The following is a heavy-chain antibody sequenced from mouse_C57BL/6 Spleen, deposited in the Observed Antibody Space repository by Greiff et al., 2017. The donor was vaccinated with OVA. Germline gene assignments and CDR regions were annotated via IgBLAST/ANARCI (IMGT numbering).Heavy chain of an antibody. CDR1: GFSLTSYG. V-gene: IGHV2-5*01. J-gene: IGHJ2*01. D-gene: IGHD1-1*02. CDR3: AKNGDYGSYYFDY. Sequence: QVHVKQSGPGLVQPSQSLSITCTVSGFSLTSYGVHWVRQSPGKGLEWLGVIWRGGSTDYNAAFMSRLSITKDNSKSQVFFKMNSLQADDTAIYYCAKNGDYGSYYFDYWGQGTTLTVSS. CDR2: IWRGGST.